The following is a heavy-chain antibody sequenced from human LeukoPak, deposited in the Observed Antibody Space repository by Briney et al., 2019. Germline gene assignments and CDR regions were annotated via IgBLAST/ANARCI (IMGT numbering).Heavy chain of an antibody. V-gene: IGHV3-23*01. CDR1: GFSFSSYV. J-gene: IGHJ2*01. CDR2: ISGSGGST. D-gene: IGHD3-10*01. CDR3: AKDRPLGGTMVRGVFDL. Sequence: PGGSLRLSCAASGFSFSSYVMSWVRQAPGKGLEWVSAISGSGGSTYYADSVKGRFTISRDNSKNTLYLQMNSLRAEDTAVYYCAKDRPLGGTMVRGVFDLWGRGTLVTVSS.